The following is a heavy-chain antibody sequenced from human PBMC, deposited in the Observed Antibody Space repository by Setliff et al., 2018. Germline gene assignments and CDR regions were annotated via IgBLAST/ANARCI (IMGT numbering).Heavy chain of an antibody. D-gene: IGHD2-15*01. CDR2: ISGSAQTT. Sequence: PGGSLRLSCAASGFTFSSYAITWVRQAPGKGLEWVSMISGSAQTTYYADSVKGRFTISRANSKNTVYLDVNSLRAEDTAVYYCAKRGPYCSGGTCHYYFDYWGQGTLVTVSS. CDR3: AKRGPYCSGGTCHYYFDY. V-gene: IGHV3-23*01. CDR1: GFTFSSYA. J-gene: IGHJ4*02.